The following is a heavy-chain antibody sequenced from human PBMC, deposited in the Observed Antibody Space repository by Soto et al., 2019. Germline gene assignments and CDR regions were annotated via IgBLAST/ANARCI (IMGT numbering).Heavy chain of an antibody. CDR2: INYSGST. Sequence: QLQLQESGPGLVKPSETLSLTCTVSGGSISSGSYYWGWIRQPPGKGLEWIGSINYSGSTYYNPSLKSRDTVSVDTSKNQFSLKLSSVTATDTAVYYCARRMSYQFAHWGQGTLVTVSS. V-gene: IGHV4-39*01. CDR3: ARRMSYQFAH. J-gene: IGHJ4*02. D-gene: IGHD3-16*02. CDR1: GGSISSGSYY.